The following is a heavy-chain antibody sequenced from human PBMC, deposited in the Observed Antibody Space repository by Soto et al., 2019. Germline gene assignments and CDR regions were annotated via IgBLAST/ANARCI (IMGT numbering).Heavy chain of an antibody. V-gene: IGHV4-30-4*01. D-gene: IGHD3-3*01. CDR1: GGSISSGDYY. J-gene: IGHJ3*02. CDR2: IYYSGST. CDR3: ARYVLRFLEWSAPYDAFDI. Sequence: QVQLQESGPGLVKPSQTLSLTCTVSGGSISSGDYYWSWIRQPPGKGLEWIGYIYYSGSTYYNPSLKSRVTISVDTSKNQFSLKLSSVTAADTAVYYCARYVLRFLEWSAPYDAFDIWGQGTMVTVSS.